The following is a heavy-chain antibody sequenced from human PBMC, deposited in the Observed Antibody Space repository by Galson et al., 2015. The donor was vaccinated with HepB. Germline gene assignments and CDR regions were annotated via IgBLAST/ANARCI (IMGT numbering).Heavy chain of an antibody. CDR3: ARDLGVVVPAAGAFDI. J-gene: IGHJ3*02. Sequence: SLRLSCAASGFTFGGYGMHWVRQAPGKGLEWVAVIWYDGSNKYYADSVKGRFTISRDNSKNTLYLQMNSLRAEDTAVYYCARDLGVVVPAAGAFDIWGQGTMVTVSS. CDR1: GFTFGGYG. CDR2: IWYDGSNK. V-gene: IGHV3-33*01. D-gene: IGHD2-2*01.